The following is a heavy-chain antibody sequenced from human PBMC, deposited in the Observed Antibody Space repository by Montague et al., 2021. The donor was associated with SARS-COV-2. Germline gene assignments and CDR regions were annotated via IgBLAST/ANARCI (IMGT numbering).Heavy chain of an antibody. D-gene: IGHD6-19*01. J-gene: IGHJ3*02. V-gene: IGHV4-31*03. Sequence: TLSLTCTVSGGSINSGGYYWSWIRQHPGKGPEWIGYIYYSGSTYYNPSLKSRLTISVDTSKSQFSLELSSVTAADTAVYYCARVHFVSSGWYPDAFDIWGQGTMATVSS. CDR1: GGSINSGGYY. CDR2: IYYSGST. CDR3: ARVHFVSSGWYPDAFDI.